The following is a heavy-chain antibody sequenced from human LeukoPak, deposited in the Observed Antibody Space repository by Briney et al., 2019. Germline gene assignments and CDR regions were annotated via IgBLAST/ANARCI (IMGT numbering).Heavy chain of an antibody. D-gene: IGHD6-13*01. CDR2: IKADASST. J-gene: IGHJ4*02. V-gene: IGHV3-74*01. CDR3: AMLATTGTGF. Sequence: GGSLRLSCAASGFTFSSYWMHWVRQAPGRGLVRVAGIKADASSTSYADSVKGRFTISRNNAKNTLYLQMNSLRVEDTAVYYCAMLATTGTGFWGQGTLVTVSS. CDR1: GFTFSSYW.